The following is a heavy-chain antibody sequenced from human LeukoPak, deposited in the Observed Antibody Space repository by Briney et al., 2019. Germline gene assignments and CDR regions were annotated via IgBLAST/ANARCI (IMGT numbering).Heavy chain of an antibody. V-gene: IGHV3-74*01. CDR2: ISSDGYST. CDR1: GXIFNDYW. D-gene: IGHD3-16*01. J-gene: IGHJ4*02. Sequence: PGGSLRLSCAASGXIFNDYWLHWVRQAPGKGLVWVPRISSDGYSTDYAESVKGRFTISRDNGDNTLFLQMDSLRAEDTAVYYCARDRYAYDTAYDYWGQGTLVTVSS. CDR3: ARDRYAYDTAYDY.